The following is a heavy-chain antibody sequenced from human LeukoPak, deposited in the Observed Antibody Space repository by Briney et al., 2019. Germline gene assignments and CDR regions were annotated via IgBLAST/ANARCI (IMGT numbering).Heavy chain of an antibody. D-gene: IGHD3-10*01. CDR3: ARHYGSGSYYLDY. J-gene: IGHJ4*02. V-gene: IGHV4-59*08. CDR2: IYYSGTT. Sequence: PSDTLSLTCTLSGDSNNSYYWSCLRDPRGEALEGIGDIYYSGTTNNNPSLKSRVTISVDPSKNQFSQKLSSVTAEDTAVYYCARHYGSGSYYLDYWGQGTLVTVAS. CDR1: GDSNNSYY.